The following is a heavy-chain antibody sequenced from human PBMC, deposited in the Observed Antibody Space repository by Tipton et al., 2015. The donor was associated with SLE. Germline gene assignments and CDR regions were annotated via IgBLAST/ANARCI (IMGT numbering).Heavy chain of an antibody. Sequence: TLSLTCTVSGGSLTHYYWNWIRQSPGKGLEWLGYIHYTGTPYYKPSLKSRIAMSVDTSSNQLSLRLTFLTPADTAVYYCARSGSSNFDPPDFWGQGTLATVSS. D-gene: IGHD4-11*01. V-gene: IGHV4-59*01. CDR1: GGSLTHYY. CDR3: ARSGSSNFDPPDF. CDR2: IHYTGTP. J-gene: IGHJ4*02.